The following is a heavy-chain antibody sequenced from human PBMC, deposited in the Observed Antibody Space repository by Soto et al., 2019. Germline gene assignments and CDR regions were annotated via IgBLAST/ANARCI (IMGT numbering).Heavy chain of an antibody. CDR3: ARVRAAAESYYYGMDV. V-gene: IGHV1-69*13. J-gene: IGHJ6*02. CDR2: IIPIFGTA. D-gene: IGHD6-13*01. CDR1: GGTFSSYA. Sequence: SVKVSCKASGGTFSSYAISWVRQAPGQGLEWMGGIIPIFGTANYAQKFQGRVTITADESTSTAYMELSSLRSEDTAVYYCARVRAAAESYYYGMDVWGQGTTVTVSS.